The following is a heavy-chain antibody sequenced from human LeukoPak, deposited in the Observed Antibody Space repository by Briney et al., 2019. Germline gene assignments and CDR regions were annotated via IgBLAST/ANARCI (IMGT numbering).Heavy chain of an antibody. D-gene: IGHD2-21*02. J-gene: IGHJ4*02. CDR2: IRYDGSNK. CDR3: AKILPIVVVTHLNYFDY. CDR1: GFTFSSYG. Sequence: RAGGSLRLSCAASGFTFSSYGMHWVRQAPGKGLEWVAFIRYDGSNKYYADSVKGRFTISRDNSKNTLYLQMNSLRAEDTAVYYCAKILPIVVVTHLNYFDYWGQGTLVTVSS. V-gene: IGHV3-30*02.